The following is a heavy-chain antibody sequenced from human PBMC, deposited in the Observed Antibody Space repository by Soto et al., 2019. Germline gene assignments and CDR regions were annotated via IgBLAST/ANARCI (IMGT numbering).Heavy chain of an antibody. Sequence: SLTLSLPCTVSCGSISSYYWSWIRQPPGKGLEWIGYIYHSGSTYYNPSLKSRVTISVDRSKNQFSLKLSSVTAADTAVYYCARSQTTVNSYDYWGQGTLVTVSS. CDR1: CGSISSYY. V-gene: IGHV4-30-2*01. CDR3: ARSQTTVNSYDY. D-gene: IGHD4-17*01. CDR2: IYHSGST. J-gene: IGHJ4*02.